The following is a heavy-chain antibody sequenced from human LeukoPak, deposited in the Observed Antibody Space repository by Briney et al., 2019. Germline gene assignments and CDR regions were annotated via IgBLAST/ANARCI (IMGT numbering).Heavy chain of an antibody. CDR1: GGSISSSSYY. CDR2: IYYSGST. Sequence: PSETLSLTCTVSGGSISSSSYYWGWIRQPPGKGLEWIGSIYYSGSTYYNPSLKSRVTISVDTSKNQFSLKLSSVTAADTAVYYCARITMVRESYYYMDVWGKGTTVTTSS. V-gene: IGHV4-39*01. J-gene: IGHJ6*03. CDR3: ARITMVRESYYYMDV. D-gene: IGHD3-10*01.